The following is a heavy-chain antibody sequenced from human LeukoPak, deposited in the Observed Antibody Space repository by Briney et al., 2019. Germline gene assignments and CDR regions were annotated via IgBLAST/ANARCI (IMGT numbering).Heavy chain of an antibody. V-gene: IGHV4-59*08. CDR2: IYYSGST. CDR3: ARFPYGDYGDY. Sequence: SETLSLTCTVSGGSISSYYWSWVRQPPGKGLEWIGYIYYSGSTNYNPSLKSRVTISVDTSKNQFSLKLSSVTAADTAVYYCARFPYGDYGDYWGQGTLVTVSS. D-gene: IGHD4-17*01. J-gene: IGHJ4*02. CDR1: GGSISSYY.